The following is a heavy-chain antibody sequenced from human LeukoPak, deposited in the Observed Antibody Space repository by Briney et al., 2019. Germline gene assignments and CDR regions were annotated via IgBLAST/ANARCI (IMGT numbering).Heavy chain of an antibody. V-gene: IGHV4-4*07. D-gene: IGHD6-19*01. Sequence: SETLSLTCTVSGVSVTTYYWSWIRQPAGKGLEWIGRIYTGGSTNYNPSLKSRVTMSLDTSKNQFSLKLTSVTAADTAMYYCVKSGGYGLIDYWGQGTLVTVSS. J-gene: IGHJ4*02. CDR1: GVSVTTYY. CDR3: VKSGGYGLIDY. CDR2: IYTGGST.